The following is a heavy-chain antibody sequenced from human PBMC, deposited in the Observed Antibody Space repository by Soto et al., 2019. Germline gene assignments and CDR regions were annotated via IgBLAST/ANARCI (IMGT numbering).Heavy chain of an antibody. V-gene: IGHV3-30*18. Sequence: QVQLVESGGGVVQPGRSLRLSCAASGFTFSSYGMHWVRQAPGKGLEWVAVISYDGSNKYYADSVKGRFTISRDNSKNTLYLQMTSLRAEDTAVYYCAKDRGYSYGRYYYYGMDVWGQGTTVTVSS. CDR2: ISYDGSNK. D-gene: IGHD5-18*01. CDR1: GFTFSSYG. CDR3: AKDRGYSYGRYYYYGMDV. J-gene: IGHJ6*02.